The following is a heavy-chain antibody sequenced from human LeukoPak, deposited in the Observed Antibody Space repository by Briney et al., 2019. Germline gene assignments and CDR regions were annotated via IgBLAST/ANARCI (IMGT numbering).Heavy chain of an antibody. V-gene: IGHV3-7*01. Sequence: GGSLRLSCRASGFTSSNYWMSWVRQAPGKGLEWVANIKHDGDEKNYVGSVKGRFTISRDNAKNSLFLQMNSLRPEDTAVYYCARIGDGYGDYFDYWGQGTLVTVSS. J-gene: IGHJ4*02. CDR1: GFTSSNYW. CDR2: IKHDGDEK. CDR3: ARIGDGYGDYFDY. D-gene: IGHD5-24*01.